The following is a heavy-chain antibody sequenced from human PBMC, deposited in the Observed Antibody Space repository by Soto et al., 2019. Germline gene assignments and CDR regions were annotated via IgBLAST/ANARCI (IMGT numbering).Heavy chain of an antibody. CDR2: IYYSGST. CDR1: GGSISSGGYY. Sequence: PSETLSLTCTVSGGSISSGGYYWSWIRQHAGKGLEWIGYIYYSGSTYYNPSLKGRVTISVDTSKNQFSLKLSSVTAADTAVYYCARDKRGYDILTGSHDYYGMDVWGQGTTVTVSS. V-gene: IGHV4-31*03. D-gene: IGHD3-9*01. CDR3: ARDKRGYDILTGSHDYYGMDV. J-gene: IGHJ6*02.